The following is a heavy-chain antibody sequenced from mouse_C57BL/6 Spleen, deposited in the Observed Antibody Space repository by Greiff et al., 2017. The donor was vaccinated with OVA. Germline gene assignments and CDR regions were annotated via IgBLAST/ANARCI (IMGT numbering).Heavy chain of an antibody. V-gene: IGHV5-9-1*02. Sequence: EVKLVESGEGLVKPGGSLKLSCAASGFTFSSYAMSWVRQTPEKRLEWVAYISSGGDYIYYADTVKGRFTISRDNARNTLYLQMSSLKSEDTAMYYCTRENWDGFYFDDWGQGTTLTVSS. CDR2: ISSGGDYI. D-gene: IGHD4-1*01. J-gene: IGHJ2*01. CDR3: TRENWDGFYFDD. CDR1: GFTFSSYA.